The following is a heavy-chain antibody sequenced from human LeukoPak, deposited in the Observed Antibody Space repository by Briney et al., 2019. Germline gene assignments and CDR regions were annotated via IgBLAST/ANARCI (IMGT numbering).Heavy chain of an antibody. J-gene: IGHJ4*02. CDR1: GFTFSSYS. CDR3: ARGEYSSQPFDY. CDR2: ISSSSYI. D-gene: IGHD6-6*01. V-gene: IGHV3-21*01. Sequence: GGSLRLSCAAPGFTFSSYSMNWVRQAPGKGLEWVSSISSSSYIYYADSVKGRFTISRDNAKNSLYLQMNSLRAEDTAVYYCARGEYSSQPFDYWGQGTLVTVSS.